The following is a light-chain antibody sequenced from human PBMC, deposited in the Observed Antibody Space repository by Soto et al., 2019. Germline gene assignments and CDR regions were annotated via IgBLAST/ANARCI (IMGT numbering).Light chain of an antibody. CDR2: KAS. J-gene: IGKJ1*01. Sequence: DIQMTQSPSTLSGSVGDRVTSTCRASQTISSWLAWYQQKPGKAPKLLLYKASTLKSGVPSRFSGSGSGTEFTPTISSLQPDDFATYYCQHYNSYSEAFGQGTKV. CDR1: QTISSW. CDR3: QHYNSYSEA. V-gene: IGKV1-5*03.